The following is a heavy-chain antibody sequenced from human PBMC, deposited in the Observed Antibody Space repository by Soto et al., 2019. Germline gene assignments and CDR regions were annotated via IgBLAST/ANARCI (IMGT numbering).Heavy chain of an antibody. CDR1: GGSFSCYC. Sequence: PSETLSLTCAVYGGSFSCYCWSWIRQPPGKRLEWIEEINYSGSTNSNPSIKTRVTISVATYKKQLSLHLSPLTAAETAVYYCAKDAYGMDAWGQGTTVTVSS. CDR3: AKDAYGMDA. J-gene: IGHJ6*02. CDR2: INYSGST. V-gene: IGHV4-34*01.